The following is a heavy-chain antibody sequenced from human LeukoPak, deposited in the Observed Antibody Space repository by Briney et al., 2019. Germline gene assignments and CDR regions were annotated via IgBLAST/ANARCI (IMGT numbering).Heavy chain of an antibody. CDR2: INHSGST. V-gene: IGHV4-34*01. CDR1: GVSINTYF. D-gene: IGHD6-13*01. J-gene: IGHJ4*02. CDR3: ARAGSSWSDY. Sequence: SETLSLTCTVSGVSINTYFWSWIRQPPGKGLEWIGEINHSGSTNYNPSLKSRVTISVDTSKNQFSLKLSSVTAADTAAYYCARAGSSWSDYWGQGTLVTVSS.